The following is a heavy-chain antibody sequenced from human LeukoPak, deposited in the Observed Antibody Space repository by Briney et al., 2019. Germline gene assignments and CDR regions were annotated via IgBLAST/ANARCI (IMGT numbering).Heavy chain of an antibody. D-gene: IGHD6-25*01. CDR2: ISPSGGIT. CDR3: ARVPSGGNKFDP. CDR1: GFTFSSHG. Sequence: GGSLRLSCAASGFTFSSHGMNWVRQAPGKGLEWVSGISPSGGITYYTDSVRGRFTISRDNSKNTVSLQMNSLRGEDTAVYYCARVPSGGNKFDPWGQGTLVTVSS. J-gene: IGHJ5*02. V-gene: IGHV3-23*01.